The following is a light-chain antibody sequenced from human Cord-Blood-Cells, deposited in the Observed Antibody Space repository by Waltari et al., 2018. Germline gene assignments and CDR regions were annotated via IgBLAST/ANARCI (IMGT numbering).Light chain of an antibody. Sequence: SSELTQDPAVSVALGQTVRITCHGDSLRSYYASWYQQKPGQAPVLVIYGKNTRPSGIPDRFSGSSSGNTASLTITGAQAEDEADYYCNSRDSSGNHQVFGTGTKVTVL. CDR1: SLRSYY. V-gene: IGLV3-19*01. J-gene: IGLJ1*01. CDR3: NSRDSSGNHQV. CDR2: GKN.